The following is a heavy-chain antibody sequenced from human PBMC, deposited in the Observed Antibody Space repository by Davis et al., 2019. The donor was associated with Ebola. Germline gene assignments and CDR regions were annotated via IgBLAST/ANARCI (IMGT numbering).Heavy chain of an antibody. D-gene: IGHD6-13*01. CDR2: TSGSGDST. J-gene: IGHJ5*01. CDR1: GFTFSDHY. V-gene: IGHV3-23*01. CDR3: ARGGGSSWFAY. Sequence: GGSLRLSCAASGFTFSDHYMDWVRQAPGKGLEWVSATSGSGDSTHHADSVKGRFAISRDNSKDTLYLQMNSLRAEDTAVYYCARGGGSSWFAYWGQGTLVTVSS.